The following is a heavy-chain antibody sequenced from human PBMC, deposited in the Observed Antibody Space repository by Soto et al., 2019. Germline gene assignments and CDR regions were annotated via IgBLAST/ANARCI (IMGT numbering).Heavy chain of an antibody. Sequence: GASVKVSCKASGYTFTSYGISWVRQAPGQGLEWMGWISAYNGNTNYAQKLQGRVTMTTDTSTSTAYMELRSLRSDDTAVYYCARDHGSGSYYYGMDVWGQGTTVTVSS. CDR1: GYTFTSYG. D-gene: IGHD3-10*01. J-gene: IGHJ6*02. CDR2: ISAYNGNT. CDR3: ARDHGSGSYYYGMDV. V-gene: IGHV1-18*01.